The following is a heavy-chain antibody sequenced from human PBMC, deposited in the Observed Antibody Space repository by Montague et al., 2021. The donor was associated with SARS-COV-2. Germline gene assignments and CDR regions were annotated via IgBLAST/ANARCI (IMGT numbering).Heavy chain of an antibody. CDR3: ARLGLLPYYFDV. D-gene: IGHD5-18*01. CDR1: HFSITCYY. J-gene: IGHJ2*01. CDR2: VYYNGNT. Sequence: SETLSLTCSVSHFSITCYYWSWFRQPPGKGLEWIGNVYYNGNTYYNPSLKSRVTMSADTSKKQFSLMVTSVTAADTAMYYCARLGLLPYYFDVWGRGALVTVSS. V-gene: IGHV4-59*08.